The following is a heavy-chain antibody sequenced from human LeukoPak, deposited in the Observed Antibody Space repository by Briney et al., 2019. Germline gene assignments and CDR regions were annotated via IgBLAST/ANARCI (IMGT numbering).Heavy chain of an antibody. V-gene: IGHV2-70*11. Sequence: SGPALVKPTQTLTLTCTFSGFSLSTSGMCVSWIRQPPGKALEWLARIDWDDDKYYSTSLKTRLTISKDTSKNQVVLTMTNMDPVDTATYYCARTKVTTVTTGDAFDIWGQGTMVTVSS. CDR1: GFSLSTSGMC. J-gene: IGHJ3*02. D-gene: IGHD4-17*01. CDR2: IDWDDDK. CDR3: ARTKVTTVTTGDAFDI.